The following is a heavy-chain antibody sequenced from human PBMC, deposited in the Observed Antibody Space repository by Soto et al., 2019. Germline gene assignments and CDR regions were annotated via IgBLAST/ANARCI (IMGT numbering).Heavy chain of an antibody. Sequence: QVQLVESGGGVVQPGRSLRLSCAASGFTFSSYVIHWVRQTPDKGLEWVAFISPDGSNEYYADSVKGRFTISRDNSKNTLYLEMNSLRTEDTAVYYCARDDEGGSDCDLGYWGQGTLVTVSS. V-gene: IGHV3-30-3*01. D-gene: IGHD3-10*01. CDR3: ARDDEGGSDCDLGY. CDR1: GFTFSSYV. J-gene: IGHJ4*02. CDR2: ISPDGSNE.